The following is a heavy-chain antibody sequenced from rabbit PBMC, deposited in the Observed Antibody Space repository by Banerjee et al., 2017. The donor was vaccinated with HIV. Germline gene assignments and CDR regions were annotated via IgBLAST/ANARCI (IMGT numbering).Heavy chain of an antibody. CDR3: ARSAGNSIYWGFSF. D-gene: IGHD8-1*01. J-gene: IGHJ6*01. CDR1: WFVFNSDA. Sequence: QEQLVESGGGLVQREGPLTLTCKAFWFVFNSDAMCWVRQHPGEGLEWIACTYAGSSGSTYSASWSKVLFSTSKTSATTLTLQIPSLTSADTSSHFCARSAGNSIYWGFSFWGPGTLVTVS. CDR2: TYAGSSGST. V-gene: IGHV1S45*01.